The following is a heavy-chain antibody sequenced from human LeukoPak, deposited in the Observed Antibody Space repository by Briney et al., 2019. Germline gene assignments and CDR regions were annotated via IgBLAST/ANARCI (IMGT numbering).Heavy chain of an antibody. J-gene: IGHJ3*02. D-gene: IGHD1-26*01. CDR3: ARDVGATNAFDI. V-gene: IGHV3-53*01. Sequence: GGSLRLSCAASGFTFSSYAMHWVREAPGKGLEWVSVIYSGGSTYYADSVKGRFTISRDNSKNTLYLQMNSLRAEDTAVYYCARDVGATNAFDIWGQGTMVTVSS. CDR1: GFTFSSYA. CDR2: IYSGGST.